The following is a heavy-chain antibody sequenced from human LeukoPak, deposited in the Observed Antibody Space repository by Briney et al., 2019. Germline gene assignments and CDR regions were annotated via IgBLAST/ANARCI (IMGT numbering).Heavy chain of an antibody. V-gene: IGHV3-30*02. CDR1: GFTFSSYG. CDR3: AKDFSVVIDSGDYFDY. J-gene: IGHJ4*02. CDR2: IRYDGSNK. D-gene: IGHD2-21*01. Sequence: GGSLRLSCAASGFTFSSYGMHWVRQAPGKGLEWVAFIRYDGSNKYYADSVKGRFTISRDNSKNALYLQMNSLRAEDTAVYYCAKDFSVVIDSGDYFDYWGQGTLVTVSS.